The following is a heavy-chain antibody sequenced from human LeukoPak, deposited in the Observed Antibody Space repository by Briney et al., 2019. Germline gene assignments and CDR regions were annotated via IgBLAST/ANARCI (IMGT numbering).Heavy chain of an antibody. D-gene: IGHD6-13*01. Sequence: GRSLRLSCAASGFTFSSYAMHWVRQAPGKGLEWVAVISFDGRNKYYADSVKGRFTISRDNSKNTLYLQMNSLRAEDTAVYYCAKDRSRLRIAAAGMDYRGQGTLVTVSS. J-gene: IGHJ4*02. CDR1: GFTFSSYA. CDR3: AKDRSRLRIAAAGMDY. V-gene: IGHV3-30*18. CDR2: ISFDGRNK.